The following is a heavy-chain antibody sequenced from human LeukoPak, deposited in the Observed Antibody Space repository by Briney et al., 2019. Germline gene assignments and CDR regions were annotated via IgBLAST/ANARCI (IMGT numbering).Heavy chain of an antibody. Sequence: GRSLRLSCGASGFTFSSYSMSWVRQAPGKGLEWASSISSSSTYIYYVDSVKGRFTISRDDAKNSLYLQMNSLRAEDTALYYCARDWSGDDYWGQGTLVTVSS. D-gene: IGHD3-3*01. J-gene: IGHJ4*02. CDR1: GFTFSSYS. CDR2: ISSSSTYI. V-gene: IGHV3-21*01. CDR3: ARDWSGDDY.